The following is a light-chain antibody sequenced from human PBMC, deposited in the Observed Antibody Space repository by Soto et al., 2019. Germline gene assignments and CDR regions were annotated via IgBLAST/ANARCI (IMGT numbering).Light chain of an antibody. Sequence: DIQMTQSPTSLSASVGDRVTITCRASQNTGTSLNWYQQRPRTAPRLLIYGASTLRSGVPSRFRGSGSGTDFTLTITGLQPEDFATYYCQQTYSMPFTFGPGTTVDFK. CDR3: QQTYSMPFT. CDR1: QNTGTS. J-gene: IGKJ3*01. CDR2: GAS. V-gene: IGKV1-39*01.